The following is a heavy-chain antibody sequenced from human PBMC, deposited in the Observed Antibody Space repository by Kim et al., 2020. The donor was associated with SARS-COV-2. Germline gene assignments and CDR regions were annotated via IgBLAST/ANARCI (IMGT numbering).Heavy chain of an antibody. Sequence: NYAPKFQGRVTVTRDTSINTAYMELTRLTSDDTAVYYCAREVQHSNSFDYWGQGTLVTSPQ. CDR3: AREVQHSNSFDY. V-gene: IGHV1-2*02. D-gene: IGHD3-22*01. J-gene: IGHJ4*02.